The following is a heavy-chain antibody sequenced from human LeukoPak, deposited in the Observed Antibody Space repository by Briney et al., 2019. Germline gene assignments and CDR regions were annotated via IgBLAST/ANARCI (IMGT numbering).Heavy chain of an antibody. Sequence: GGSLRLSCAASGFTFKSYAMGWVRQALGRGLEWVAHIKEDGSKKYYADSVKGRFTISRDNAKNSLSLQMNSLRGEDTAVYFCAKGTLRAGGMDVWGQGTTVTVSS. CDR1: GFTFKSYA. D-gene: IGHD2/OR15-2a*01. CDR3: AKGTLRAGGMDV. CDR2: IKEDGSKK. J-gene: IGHJ6*02. V-gene: IGHV3-7*04.